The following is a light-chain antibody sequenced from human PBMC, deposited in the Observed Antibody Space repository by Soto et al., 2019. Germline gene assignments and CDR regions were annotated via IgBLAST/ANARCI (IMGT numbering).Light chain of an antibody. CDR3: CSYAGSYTYV. Sequence: QSALTQPRSVSGSPGQSVTISCTGSSSDVGTYNYVSWYQHHPVKAPKLMIYDVNRRPSGVPIRFSGSKSGNTASLTISGLQAEDEADYYCCSYAGSYTYVFGTGTKVTVL. CDR1: SSDVGTYNY. CDR2: DVN. V-gene: IGLV2-11*01. J-gene: IGLJ1*01.